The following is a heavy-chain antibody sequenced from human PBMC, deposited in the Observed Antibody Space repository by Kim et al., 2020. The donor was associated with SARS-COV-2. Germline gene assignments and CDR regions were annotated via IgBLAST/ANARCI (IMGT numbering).Heavy chain of an antibody. V-gene: IGHV4-59*02. Sequence: SETLSRTCTVSGASVSTYYWSWIRQPPGKGLEWIGYIYYSGSTNYNPSLKSRVTISVDTSKNQLSLKLSSVNAADTAVYYCASLGTGYYGSGRFNWFDP. CDR1: GASVSTYY. J-gene: IGHJ5*02. CDR3: ASLGTGYYGSGRFNWFDP. CDR2: IYYSGST. D-gene: IGHD3-10*01.